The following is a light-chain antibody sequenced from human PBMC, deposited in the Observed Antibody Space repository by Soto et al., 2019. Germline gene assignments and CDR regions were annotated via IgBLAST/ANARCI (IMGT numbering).Light chain of an antibody. CDR2: HVS. CDR1: SSDVGAYNY. V-gene: IGLV2-14*01. CDR3: YSYTTSSTYV. J-gene: IGLJ1*01. Sequence: QSALTQPASVSGSPGQSITISCTGTSSDVGAYNYVSWYQQHPAKIPKLMIYHVSNRPSGVSDRFSSSKSGNTASLTISGRQAEDEADYYCYSYTTSSTYVFATGTKVTVL.